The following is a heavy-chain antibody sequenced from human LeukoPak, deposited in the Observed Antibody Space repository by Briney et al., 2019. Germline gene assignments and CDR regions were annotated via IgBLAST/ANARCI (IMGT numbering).Heavy chain of an antibody. CDR1: GYSFTSYW. J-gene: IGHJ3*02. V-gene: IGHV5-51*01. CDR2: IYPGDSDT. D-gene: IGHD5-18*01. CDR3: ASYERTAMVNGGAFDI. Sequence: GESLKISCKGSGYSFTSYWIGWVRQMPGKGLEWMGIIYPGDSDTRYSPSFQGQVTISADKSISTAYLQWSSLKASDTAMYYCASYERTAMVNGGAFDIWGQGTMVTVSS.